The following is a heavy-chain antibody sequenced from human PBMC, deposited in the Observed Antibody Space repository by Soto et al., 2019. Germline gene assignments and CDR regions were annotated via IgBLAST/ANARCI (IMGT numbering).Heavy chain of an antibody. V-gene: IGHV3-30*18. CDR1: GFTFSSYG. CDR3: AKDLFAATGTTHYYYGMDV. D-gene: IGHD1-7*01. CDR2: ISYDGSNK. J-gene: IGHJ6*02. Sequence: PGGSLRLSCAASGFTFSSYGMHWVRQAPGKGLEWVAVISYDGSNKYYVDSVKGRFTISRDNSKNTLYLQMNSLRAEDTAVHYCAKDLFAATGTTHYYYGMDVWGQGTTVTVSS.